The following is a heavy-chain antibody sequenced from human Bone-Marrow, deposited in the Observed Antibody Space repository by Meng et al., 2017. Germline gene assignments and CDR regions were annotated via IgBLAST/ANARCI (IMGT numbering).Heavy chain of an antibody. CDR2: INTDASIT. CDR3: ARDADWVIFDH. J-gene: IGHJ4*02. Sequence: GESLKISCAASGFTFSSYNMHWVRQTPGEGLVCVSRINTDASITTYADSVKGRFTISRDDAKNTVYLQMNSLGAEDTAVYYCARDADWVIFDHWGQGALVTVSS. V-gene: IGHV3-74*03. CDR1: GFTFSSYN. D-gene: IGHD3-9*01.